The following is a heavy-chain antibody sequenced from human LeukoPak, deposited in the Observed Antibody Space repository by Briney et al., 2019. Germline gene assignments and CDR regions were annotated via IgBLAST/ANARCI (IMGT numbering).Heavy chain of an antibody. V-gene: IGHV1-46*01. CDR3: AREIGPIQLHLWGSAFDY. CDR2: INPSGGST. D-gene: IGHD5-18*01. J-gene: IGHJ4*02. CDR1: GYTFTSYY. Sequence: ASVKVSCKASGYTFTSYYMHWVRQAPGQGLEWMGIINPSGGSTSYAQKFQGRVTMTRDMSTSTVYMELSSLRSEDTAVYYCAREIGPIQLHLWGSAFDYWGQGTLVTVSS.